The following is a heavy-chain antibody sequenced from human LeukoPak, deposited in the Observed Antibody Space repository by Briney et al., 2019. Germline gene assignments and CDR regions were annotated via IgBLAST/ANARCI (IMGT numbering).Heavy chain of an antibody. CDR2: INPNSGGT. J-gene: IGHJ4*02. CDR1: GYTFTGYY. CDR3: ARIEDSTHGLLDY. V-gene: IGHV1-2*02. D-gene: IGHD5-12*01. Sequence: ASVKVSCKASGYTFTGYYMHWVRQAPGQGLEWMGWINPNSGGTNYAQKFQGRVTMTRDTSISTAYIELSRLRSDDTAVYYCARIEDSTHGLLDYWGQGTLVTVSS.